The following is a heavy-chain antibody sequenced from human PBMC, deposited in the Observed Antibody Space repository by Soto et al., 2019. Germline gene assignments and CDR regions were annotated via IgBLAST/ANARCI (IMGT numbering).Heavy chain of an antibody. CDR2: ITVNSGNT. V-gene: IGHV1-18*01. J-gene: IGHJ4*02. D-gene: IGHD6-19*01. CDR3: GRGLGGGWYYFDY. CDR1: GYTFTSYG. Sequence: QVQLVQSGVEVKKPGASVKVSCKASGYTFTSYGIGWVRQAPGQGLEWMGWITVNSGNTNYPQKLQGRVTMPTDTSTSTAYMEWRSLTSDDTAVYYCGRGLGGGWYYFDYWGQGTLVTVSS.